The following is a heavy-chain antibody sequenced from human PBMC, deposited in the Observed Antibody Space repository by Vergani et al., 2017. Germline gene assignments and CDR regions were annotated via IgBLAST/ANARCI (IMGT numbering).Heavy chain of an antibody. J-gene: IGHJ4*02. CDR1: GFNFINTW. V-gene: IGHV3-15*01. CDR3: YTDYHDY. Sequence: EVQLVESGGGLVKPGGSLRLSCAASGFNFINTWMSWVRQAPGTGLEWVGRIRSAADRGTTDYATPVKGRFTVSRDDSKDSAFLLVNNLKTEDTAVYFCYTDYHDYWGQGTLVTVSS. D-gene: IGHD2-2*02. CDR2: IRSAADRGTT.